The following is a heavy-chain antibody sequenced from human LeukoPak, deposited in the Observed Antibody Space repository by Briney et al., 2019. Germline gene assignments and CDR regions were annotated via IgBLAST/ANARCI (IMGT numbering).Heavy chain of an antibody. J-gene: IGHJ4*02. Sequence: SETLSLTCTVSGGSISSYYWSWIRQPPGKGLEWIGEINHSGSTNYNPSLKSRVTISVDTSKNQFSLKLSSVTAADTAVYYCARRGYSSSWYRFDYWGQGTLVTVSS. V-gene: IGHV4-34*01. CDR1: GGSISSYY. CDR2: INHSGST. CDR3: ARRGYSSSWYRFDY. D-gene: IGHD6-13*01.